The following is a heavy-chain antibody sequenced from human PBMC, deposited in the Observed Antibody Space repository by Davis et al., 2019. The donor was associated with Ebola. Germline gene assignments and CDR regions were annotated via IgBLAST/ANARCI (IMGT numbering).Heavy chain of an antibody. CDR2: INSAGSA. J-gene: IGHJ4*02. D-gene: IGHD5-12*01. Sequence: SETLSLTCSVNDESFTTYYWTWIRQPPGQGLEWIGEINSAGSANYGPSFKSRATISIDTSKNQFSLNLTSVTAADTAVYFCARGYGSIDFWGQEVLVTVSS. V-gene: IGHV4-34*01. CDR3: ARGYGSIDF. CDR1: DESFTTYY.